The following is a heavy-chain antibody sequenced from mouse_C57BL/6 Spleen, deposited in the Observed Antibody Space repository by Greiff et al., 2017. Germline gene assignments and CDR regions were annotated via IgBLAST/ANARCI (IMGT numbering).Heavy chain of an antibody. Sequence: QVQLQQSGAELVRPGTSVKVSCKASGYAFTNYLIEWVKQRPGQGLEWIGVINPGSGGTNYNEKFKGKATLTADKSSSTAYMQLSSLTSEDSAVYFCARCSSSYAMDYWGQGTSVTVSS. D-gene: IGHD1-1*01. CDR2: INPGSGGT. CDR1: GYAFTNYL. CDR3: ARCSSSYAMDY. J-gene: IGHJ4*01. V-gene: IGHV1-54*01.